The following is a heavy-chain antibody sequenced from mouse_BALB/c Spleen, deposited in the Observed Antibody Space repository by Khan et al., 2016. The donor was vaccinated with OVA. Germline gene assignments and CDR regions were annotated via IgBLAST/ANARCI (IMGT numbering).Heavy chain of an antibody. CDR1: GYTFTSYY. CDR2: INPSSDGT. D-gene: IGHD2-2*01. CDR3: TRSGYGSFAY. J-gene: IGHJ3*01. Sequence: LQESGAELVKPGASVRLSCKASGYTFTSYYLYWVKQRPGQGLEWIGDINPSSDGTNFNEKFKSKATLTVDKSSSTAYIQLNSLTSEDSAVYYCTRSGYGSFAYWGQGTLVTVSA. V-gene: IGHV1S81*02.